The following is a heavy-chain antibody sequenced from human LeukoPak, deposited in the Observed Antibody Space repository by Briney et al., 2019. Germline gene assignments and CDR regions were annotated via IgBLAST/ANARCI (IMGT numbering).Heavy chain of an antibody. D-gene: IGHD5-18*01. CDR3: AREVGYSYGLPDY. J-gene: IGHJ4*02. CDR2: IYYSGST. Sequence: SETLSLTCTVSGGSISSSSYYWGWIRQPPGKGLERIGSIYYSGSTYYNPSLKSRVTISVDTSKNQFSLKLSSVTAADTAVYYCAREVGYSYGLPDYWGQGTLVTVSS. CDR1: GGSISSSSYY. V-gene: IGHV4-39*07.